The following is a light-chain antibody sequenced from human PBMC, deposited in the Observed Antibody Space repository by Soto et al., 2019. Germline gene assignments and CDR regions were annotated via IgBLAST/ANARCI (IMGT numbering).Light chain of an antibody. CDR3: AAWDASLNGVV. Sequence: QSVLTQPPSASGTPGQRVTTSCSGSSSNIGSNTVNWYQQLPGAAPKLLIYSNNQRPSGVPDRFSGSKSGTSASLAISGLQSEDEDDYYCAAWDASLNGVVFGGGTKLTVL. V-gene: IGLV1-44*01. J-gene: IGLJ2*01. CDR2: SNN. CDR1: SSNIGSNT.